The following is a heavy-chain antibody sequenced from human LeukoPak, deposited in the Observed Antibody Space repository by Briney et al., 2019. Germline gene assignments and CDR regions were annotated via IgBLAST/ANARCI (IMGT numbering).Heavy chain of an antibody. CDR2: IWYDGSNK. D-gene: IGHD3-3*01. V-gene: IGHV3-33*01. CDR1: GFTFSSYG. Sequence: GRSLRLSCAASGFTFSSYGMHWVRQAPGKGLEWVAVIWYDGSNKYYADSVKGRFTISRDNSKNTLYLQMNSLRAEDTAVYYCARKDTTIFGVVYYYGMDVWGQGTTATVSS. CDR3: ARKDTTIFGVVYYYGMDV. J-gene: IGHJ6*02.